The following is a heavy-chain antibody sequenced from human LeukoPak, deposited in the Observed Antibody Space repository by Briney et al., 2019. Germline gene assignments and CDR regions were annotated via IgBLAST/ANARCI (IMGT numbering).Heavy chain of an antibody. V-gene: IGHV3-30*18. J-gene: IGHJ6*02. D-gene: IGHD6-19*01. CDR1: GFTFSSYG. CDR3: AKDDEYAVAGTYYYYGMDV. CDR2: ISYDGSNK. Sequence: TGGSLRLSCGASGFTFSSYGMHWVRQAPGKGLEWVAVISYDGSNKYYADSVKGRFTISRDNSKNTLYLQMNSLRAEDTAVYYCAKDDEYAVAGTYYYYGMDVWGQGTTVTVSS.